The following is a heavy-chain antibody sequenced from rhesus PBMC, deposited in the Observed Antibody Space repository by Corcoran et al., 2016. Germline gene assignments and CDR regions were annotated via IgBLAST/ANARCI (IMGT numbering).Heavy chain of an antibody. Sequence: QLQLQESGPGLVKPSATLSLTCAVSGGSLSSNYLIWIRQTPGKGMEWVGRFSGSGATLDYNPSITRRATISTYTSKHQSSPTPSSVIDAYTAVYTCARWNSARPFEFWGQGALVTVSS. CDR1: GGSLSSNY. CDR2: FSGSGATL. CDR3: ARWNSARPFEF. J-gene: IGHJ1*01. D-gene: IGHD2-39*01. V-gene: IGHV4-173*01.